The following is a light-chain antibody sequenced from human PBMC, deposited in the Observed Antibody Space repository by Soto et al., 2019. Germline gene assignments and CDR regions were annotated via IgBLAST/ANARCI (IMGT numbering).Light chain of an antibody. CDR3: QQYNNWPPWT. CDR2: DGS. J-gene: IGKJ1*01. V-gene: IGKV3-15*01. CDR1: QSVSSK. Sequence: EIVMTQSPDTLSVSPGERATLSCRASQSVSSKLAWYQQKPGQTPRLLIYDGSTRVTGIPARVSGSGSGTEFTLTISSLQSEDFAVYYCQQYNNWPPWTFGQGTTVEIK.